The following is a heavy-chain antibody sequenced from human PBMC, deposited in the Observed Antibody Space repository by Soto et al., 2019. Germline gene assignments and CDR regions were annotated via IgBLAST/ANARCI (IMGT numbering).Heavy chain of an antibody. J-gene: IGHJ4*02. CDR1: GYTFTSYY. V-gene: IGHV1-46*01. D-gene: IGHD6-6*01. Sequence: ASVKVSCKASGYTFTSYYMHWVRQAPGQGLEWMGIIIPSGGSTSYAQKFQGRVTITTDTSTSTAYMELSSLRSEDTAVYYCARDDSSSSGADYWGQGTLVTVSS. CDR3: ARDDSSSSGADY. CDR2: IIPSGGST.